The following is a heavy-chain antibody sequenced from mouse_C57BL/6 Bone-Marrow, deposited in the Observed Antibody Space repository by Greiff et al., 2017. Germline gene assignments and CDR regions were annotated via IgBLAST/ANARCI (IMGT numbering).Heavy chain of an antibody. CDR1: GYTFTSYW. J-gene: IGHJ4*01. D-gene: IGHD1-1*01. V-gene: IGHV1-52*01. CDR2: IDPSDSET. CDR3: ARPHYYGSNPYAMDY. Sequence: QVQLQQPGAELVRPGSSVKLSCKASGYTFTSYWMHWVKQRPIQGLEWIGNIDPSDSETDYNQKFQDKATLTVDKSSSTAYMQLSSLTSEDSAVYYCARPHYYGSNPYAMDYWGQGTSVTVSS.